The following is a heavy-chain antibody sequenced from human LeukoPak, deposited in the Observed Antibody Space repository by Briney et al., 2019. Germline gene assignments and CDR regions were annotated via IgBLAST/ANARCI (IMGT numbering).Heavy chain of an antibody. CDR1: GFTFSIYA. Sequence: PGGSLRLSCAASGFTFSIYAMSWVRQAPGKGLEWVSAISGSGGSTYYADSVKGRFIISRDNSKNTLFLQMSSLRAEDTAVYYCARIGTLLHMDVWGQGTTVTVSS. CDR2: ISGSGGST. V-gene: IGHV3-23*01. J-gene: IGHJ6*02. CDR3: ARIGTLLHMDV. D-gene: IGHD2-15*01.